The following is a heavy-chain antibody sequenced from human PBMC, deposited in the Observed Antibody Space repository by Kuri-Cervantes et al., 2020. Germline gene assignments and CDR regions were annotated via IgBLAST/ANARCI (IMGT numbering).Heavy chain of an antibody. J-gene: IGHJ4*02. Sequence: GGSLRLSCAASGFTFSSYAMSWVRQAPGKGLEWVSAISGSGGSTYYADSVKGRFTISRDNSKSTLYLQMNSLRAEDTAVYYCARGGYSYGYPVGYWGQGTLVTVSS. CDR1: GFTFSSYA. V-gene: IGHV3-23*01. CDR2: ISGSGGST. CDR3: ARGGYSYGYPVGY. D-gene: IGHD5-18*01.